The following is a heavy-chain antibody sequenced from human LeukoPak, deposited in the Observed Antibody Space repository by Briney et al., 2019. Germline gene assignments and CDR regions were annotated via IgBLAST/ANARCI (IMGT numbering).Heavy chain of an antibody. J-gene: IGHJ6*02. CDR3: ARDGTSDGMDV. Sequence: KAGGSLRLSCAASGFTVSNNYMSWVRQAPGKGLEWVSVIYGGGGTYYADSVKGRFTISRDTSKDTLYLQMNSLRAEDTAAYYCARDGTSDGMDVWGQGTTVTVSS. V-gene: IGHV3-53*01. CDR2: IYGGGGT. CDR1: GFTVSNNY. D-gene: IGHD1-26*01.